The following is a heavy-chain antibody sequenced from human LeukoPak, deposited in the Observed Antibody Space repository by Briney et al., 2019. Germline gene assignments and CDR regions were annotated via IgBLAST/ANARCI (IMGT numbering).Heavy chain of an antibody. CDR2: IYYSGST. CDR3: AREGPYSSGLGY. J-gene: IGHJ4*02. CDR1: GGSISSSSYY. V-gene: IGHV4-39*07. Sequence: PSETLSLTCTVSGGSISSSSYYWGWIRQPPGKGLEWIGSIYYSGSTYYNPSLKSRVTISVDTSKNQFSLKLSSVTAADTAVYYCAREGPYSSGLGYWGQGTLVTVSS. D-gene: IGHD3-22*01.